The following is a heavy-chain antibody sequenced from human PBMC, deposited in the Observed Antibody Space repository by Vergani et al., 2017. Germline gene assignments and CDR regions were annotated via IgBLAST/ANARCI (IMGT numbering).Heavy chain of an antibody. CDR3: ARRVLPAATGGAFDI. CDR2: IYPGDSDT. D-gene: IGHD2-2*01. J-gene: IGHJ3*02. Sequence: EVQLVQSGAEVKKPGESLKISCKGSGYSFTRYWIGWVRQMPGKGLEWMGIIYPGDSDTRYSPSFQGQVTISADKSISTAYLQWSSLKASDTAMYYCARRVLPAATGGAFDIWGQGTMVTVSS. CDR1: GYSFTRYW. V-gene: IGHV5-51*03.